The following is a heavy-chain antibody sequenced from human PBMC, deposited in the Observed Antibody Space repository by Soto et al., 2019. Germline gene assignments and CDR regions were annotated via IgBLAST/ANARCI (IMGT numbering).Heavy chain of an antibody. CDR1: GFNFSDYS. CDR3: ARPWGHYYYYYYMDV. J-gene: IGHJ6*03. CDR2: ISSSSSYI. D-gene: IGHD7-27*01. V-gene: IGHV3-21*01. Sequence: EVQLVESGGGLVKPGGSLRLSCAASGFNFSDYSMNWVRQAPGKGLEWVSSISSSSSYIYYADSVKGRFTISRDNAKNSLYLQMNSLRAEDTAVYYCARPWGHYYYYYYMDVWGKGTTVTVSS.